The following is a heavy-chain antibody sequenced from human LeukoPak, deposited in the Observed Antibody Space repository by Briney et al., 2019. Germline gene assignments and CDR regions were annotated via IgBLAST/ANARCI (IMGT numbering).Heavy chain of an antibody. Sequence: SETLSLTCTVSGGSISSYYWSWIRQPPGKGLEWSGYIYYSGSTNYNPSLKSRVTISVDTSKNQFSLKLSSVTAADTAVYYCARPLAYCGGDCARGAFDIWGQGTMVTVSS. CDR1: GGSISSYY. J-gene: IGHJ3*02. CDR2: IYYSGST. D-gene: IGHD2-21*02. V-gene: IGHV4-59*08. CDR3: ARPLAYCGGDCARGAFDI.